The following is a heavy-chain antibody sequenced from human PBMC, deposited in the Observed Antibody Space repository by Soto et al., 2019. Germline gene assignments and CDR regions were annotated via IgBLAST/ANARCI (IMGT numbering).Heavy chain of an antibody. CDR1: GYTFTSYG. CDR2: ISAYNGNT. Sequence: QVPLVQSGAEVKKPGASVKVSCKASGYTFTSYGISWVRQAPGQGLEWMGWISAYNGNTNYAQKLQGRVTMTTDTPTSTAYMELRSLRSDATAVYYCARVLPPRVYGGNWFDPWGQGTLVTVSS. D-gene: IGHD3-10*02. J-gene: IGHJ5*02. V-gene: IGHV1-18*01. CDR3: ARVLPPRVYGGNWFDP.